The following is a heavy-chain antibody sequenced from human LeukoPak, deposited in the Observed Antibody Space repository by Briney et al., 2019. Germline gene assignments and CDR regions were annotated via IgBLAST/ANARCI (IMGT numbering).Heavy chain of an antibody. CDR3: ARDEDTAVVPFDY. J-gene: IGHJ4*02. Sequence: ASVKVSCKASGYTFTGYYMHWVRQAPGQGLEWMGRINPNSGGATYAQKLQGRVTMTRDTSISTAYMELSRLRSDDTAVYYCARDEDTAVVPFDYWGQGTLVTVSS. D-gene: IGHD5-18*01. CDR1: GYTFTGYY. V-gene: IGHV1-2*06. CDR2: INPNSGGA.